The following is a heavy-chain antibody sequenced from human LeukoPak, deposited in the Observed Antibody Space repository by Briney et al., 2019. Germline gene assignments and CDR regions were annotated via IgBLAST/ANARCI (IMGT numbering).Heavy chain of an antibody. V-gene: IGHV4-59*12. CDR2: IYYSGST. J-gene: IGHJ4*02. CDR3: ARDPFLAPHYFDY. Sequence: SETLSLTCTVSGGSISSYYWSWIRQPPGKGLEWIGYIYYSGSTNYNPSLKSRVTISVDTSKNQFSLKLSSVTAADTAVYYCARDPFLAPHYFDYWGQGTLVTVSS. CDR1: GGSISSYY.